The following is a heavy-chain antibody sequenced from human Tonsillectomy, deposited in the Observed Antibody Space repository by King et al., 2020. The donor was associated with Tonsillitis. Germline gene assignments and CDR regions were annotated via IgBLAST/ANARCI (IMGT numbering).Heavy chain of an antibody. CDR1: GFPFSSYG. Sequence: GGGGGGRGGAGGVAGAASGFPFSSYGRHGVGQAPGKGLEGVAVISYDGSNKFYADSVKGGFTISRDNSKNTLSLQMNSLRTEDTAVYYCAKDRGEMATIGFDYWGQGTLVTVSS. D-gene: IGHD5-24*01. CDR3: AKDRGEMATIGFDY. J-gene: IGHJ4*02. CDR2: ISYDGSNK. V-gene: IGHV3-30*18.